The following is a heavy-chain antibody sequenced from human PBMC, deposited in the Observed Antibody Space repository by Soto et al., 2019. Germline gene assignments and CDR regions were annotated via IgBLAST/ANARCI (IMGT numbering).Heavy chain of an antibody. D-gene: IGHD6-13*01. J-gene: IGHJ4*02. CDR3: ARVASGAAAHRIAAAKALLDVVTAPFDY. CDR1: GGSLSSFA. Sequence: QVQLVQSGAEVKKPGSSVKVSCKAFGGSLSSFAINWVRQAPGQGLEWMGGIIPIFGSANYAQRFQGRVTITADEPTNTAYMELSSLRSEDTAVYYCARVASGAAAHRIAAAKALLDVVTAPFDYWGQGSLVTVSS. V-gene: IGHV1-69*01. CDR2: IIPIFGSA.